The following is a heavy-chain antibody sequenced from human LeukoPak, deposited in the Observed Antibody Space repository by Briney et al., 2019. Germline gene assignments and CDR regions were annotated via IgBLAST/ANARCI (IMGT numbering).Heavy chain of an antibody. CDR1: DFSGSTSGMC. Sequence: SGAALALPTQTFTLTFNFCDFSGSTSGMCGGWVGDPPGKALEWLTLFERDDDKYYSTSLKTRRTISKDTSKNPVVLTMTNMDPVDTATYYCARTTKRLSSSSRFCWFDPCGEGKLGTVSS. D-gene: IGHD2-2*01. CDR2: FERDDDK. J-gene: IGHJ5*02. CDR3: ARTTKRLSSSSRFCWFDP. V-gene: IGHV2-70*20.